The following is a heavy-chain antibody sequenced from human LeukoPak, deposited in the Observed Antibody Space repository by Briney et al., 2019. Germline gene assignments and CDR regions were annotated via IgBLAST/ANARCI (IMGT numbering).Heavy chain of an antibody. J-gene: IGHJ6*02. CDR2: INWNGGST. D-gene: IGHD4-23*01. V-gene: IGHV3-20*01. Sequence: GGSLRLSCAASGFTFDDYGMSWVRQAPGKGLEWVSGINWNGGSTGYADSVKGRFTISRDNAKNSLYLQMNSLRAEDTALYHCARAPDYGGNTAYYYGMDVWGQGTTVTVSS. CDR3: ARAPDYGGNTAYYYGMDV. CDR1: GFTFDDYG.